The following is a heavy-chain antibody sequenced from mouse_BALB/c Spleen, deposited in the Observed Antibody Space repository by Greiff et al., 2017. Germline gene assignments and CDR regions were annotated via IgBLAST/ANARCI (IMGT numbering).Heavy chain of an antibody. Sequence: VQLQQSGAELMKPGASVKISCKATGYTFSSYWIEWVKQRPGHGLEWIGEILPGSGSTNYNEKFKGKATFTADTSSNTAYMQLSSLTSEDSAVYYCARMGYRGYFDYWGQGTTRTVSS. CDR3: ARMGYRGYFDY. V-gene: IGHV1-9*01. CDR1: GYTFSSYW. J-gene: IGHJ2*01. D-gene: IGHD2-12*01. CDR2: ILPGSGST.